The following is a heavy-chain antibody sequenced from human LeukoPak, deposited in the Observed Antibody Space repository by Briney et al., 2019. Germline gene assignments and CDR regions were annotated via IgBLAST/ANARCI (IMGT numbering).Heavy chain of an antibody. CDR2: TYDSGSS. V-gene: IGHV4-59*01. D-gene: IGHD2-2*01. Sequence: SETLSLTCAVSGGSMRNYYWSWIRQPPGKGLEWIGYTYDSGSSSYNPSLWSRVSISIDTSKNQFSLNLSSVTAADTAVYYCARGWASSWYYFDFWGQGTLVTVSS. CDR3: ARGWASSWYYFDF. J-gene: IGHJ4*02. CDR1: GGSMRNYY.